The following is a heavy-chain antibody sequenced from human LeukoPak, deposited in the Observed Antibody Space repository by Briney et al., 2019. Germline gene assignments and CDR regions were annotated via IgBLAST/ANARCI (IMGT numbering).Heavy chain of an antibody. CDR3: AKTSIVVVPAAMIRGYFDY. CDR1: GFTFRNFW. D-gene: IGHD2-2*01. CDR2: IKDDGSDK. Sequence: QSGGSLRLSCGASGFTFRNFWMNWVRQAPGKGLEWVANIKDDGSDKYYVDSVKGRFSISKDNAKNSLYLQMNSLRVEDTAVYYCAKTSIVVVPAAMIRGYFDYWGQGTLVTVSS. V-gene: IGHV3-7*01. J-gene: IGHJ4*02.